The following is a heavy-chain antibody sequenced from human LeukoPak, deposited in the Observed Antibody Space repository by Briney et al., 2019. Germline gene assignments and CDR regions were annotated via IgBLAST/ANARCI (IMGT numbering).Heavy chain of an antibody. V-gene: IGHV4-38-2*02. Sequence: SETLSLTCAVSGYSISSGYYWGWIRQPPGKGLEWIGSIYHSGSTYYNPSLKSRVTISVDTSKNQFSLKLSSVTAADTAVYYCARDGSTFYDILTGGYDAFDIWGQGTMVTVSS. J-gene: IGHJ3*02. CDR1: GYSISSGYY. CDR3: ARDGSTFYDILTGGYDAFDI. CDR2: IYHSGST. D-gene: IGHD3-9*01.